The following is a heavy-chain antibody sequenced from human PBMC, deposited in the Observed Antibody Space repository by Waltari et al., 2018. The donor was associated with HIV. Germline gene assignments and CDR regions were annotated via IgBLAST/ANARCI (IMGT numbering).Heavy chain of an antibody. J-gene: IGHJ4*02. V-gene: IGHV3-23*01. CDR3: ANSLGRIVDY. D-gene: IGHD2-15*01. Sequence: EVQLLESGGGLVQSGGSLRVSCAASGFTFSSYPMSWVRQAPGKGVEWGSGISGGGESTYYADPVKGRFTISRDNSKNTLYLQMNSLRAEDTAVYYCANSLGRIVDYWGQGTLVTVSS. CDR2: ISGGGEST. CDR1: GFTFSSYP.